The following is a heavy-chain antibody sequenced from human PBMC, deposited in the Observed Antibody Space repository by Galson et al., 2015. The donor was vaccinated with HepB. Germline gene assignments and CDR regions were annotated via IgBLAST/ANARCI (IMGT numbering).Heavy chain of an antibody. Sequence: SLRLSCAASGFTFSDYYMSWIRQAPGKGLEWVSYISSSSSYTNYADSVKGRFTISRDNAKNSLYLQMNSLRAEDTAVYYCARRNYDILTGYSYYYFDYWGQGTLVTVSS. CDR3: ARRNYDILTGYSYYYFDY. V-gene: IGHV3-11*06. CDR2: ISSSSSYT. J-gene: IGHJ4*02. D-gene: IGHD3-9*01. CDR1: GFTFSDYY.